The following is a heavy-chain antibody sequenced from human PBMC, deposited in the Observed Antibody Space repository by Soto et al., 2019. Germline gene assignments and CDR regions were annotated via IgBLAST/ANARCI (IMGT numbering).Heavy chain of an antibody. J-gene: IGHJ4*02. CDR3: VRCKLMPTFDY. CDR1: GASISTPGSY. D-gene: IGHD2-2*01. Sequence: SETLSLTCTVSGASISTPGSYWGWVRQSPGTGLQWIGFVYYTGDTYYSPSFKSRVTMSVDTSKNQLSMTLRSMTAADTALFYCVRCKLMPTFDYWGQGALVTISS. V-gene: IGHV4-39*01. CDR2: VYYTGDT.